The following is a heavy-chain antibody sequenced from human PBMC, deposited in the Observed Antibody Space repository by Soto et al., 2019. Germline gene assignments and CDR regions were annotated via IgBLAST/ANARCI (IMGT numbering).Heavy chain of an antibody. V-gene: IGHV3-21*01. CDR1: GFTFSSYS. D-gene: IGHD3-3*01. Sequence: GGSLRLSCAASGFTFSSYSMNWVRQAPGKGLEWVSSISSSSSYMYYADSVKGRFTISRDNAKNSLYLQMNSLRAEDTAVYYCARGPNYDFWSGYSGYYGMDVWGQGTTVTVSS. CDR2: ISSSSSYM. J-gene: IGHJ6*02. CDR3: ARGPNYDFWSGYSGYYGMDV.